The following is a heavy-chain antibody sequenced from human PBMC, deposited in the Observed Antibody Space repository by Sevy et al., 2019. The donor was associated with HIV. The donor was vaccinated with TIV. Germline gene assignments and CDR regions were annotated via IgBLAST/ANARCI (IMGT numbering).Heavy chain of an antibody. CDR2: ISTSSTYI. D-gene: IGHD2-8*02. CDR1: GFTFSYYT. J-gene: IGHJ6*02. Sequence: GGSLRLSCAASGFTFSYYTMNWVRQAPGKGLEWVSSISTSSTYIYYADSVKRRFTISRDNVKNSLYLQMNSLRAGDTAVYYCARVLVKNYYFYGMDVWGQGTTVTVSS. V-gene: IGHV3-21*06. CDR3: ARVLVKNYYFYGMDV.